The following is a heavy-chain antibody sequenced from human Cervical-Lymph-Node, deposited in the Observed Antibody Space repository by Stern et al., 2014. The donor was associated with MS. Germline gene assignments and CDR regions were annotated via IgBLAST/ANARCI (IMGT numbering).Heavy chain of an antibody. J-gene: IGHJ5*02. V-gene: IGHV1-69*09. CDR1: GGTFSSYT. CDR3: ASFVVVTAAFDP. D-gene: IGHD2-21*02. CDR2: IIPILGIA. Sequence: VQLVESGAEAKKPGSSVKVSCKASGGTFSSYTISWVRQAPGQGLEWMGRIIPILGIANYAQKFQGRVTITADKSTSTAYMELSSLRSEDTAVYYCASFVVVTAAFDPWGQGTLVTVSS.